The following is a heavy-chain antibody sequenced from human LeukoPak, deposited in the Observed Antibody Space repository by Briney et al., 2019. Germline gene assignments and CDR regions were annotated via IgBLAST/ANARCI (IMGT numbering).Heavy chain of an antibody. CDR3: AWGSVFDY. D-gene: IGHD3-16*01. CDR2: IYSSGIT. Sequence: PGGSLRLSCAASGFTVSSNYMSWVRQAPGKGLEWVSVIYSSGITYYADSVKGRFTISRGNSKNTLYLQMNSLRAEDTAVYYCAWGSVFDYWGQGTLVTVSS. J-gene: IGHJ4*02. CDR1: GFTVSSNY. V-gene: IGHV3-53*01.